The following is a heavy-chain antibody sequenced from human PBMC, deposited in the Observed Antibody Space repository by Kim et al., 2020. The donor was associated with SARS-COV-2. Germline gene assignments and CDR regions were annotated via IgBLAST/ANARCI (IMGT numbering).Heavy chain of an antibody. CDR1: GYTFTSYD. Sequence: ASVKVSCKASGYTFTSYDINWVRQATGQGLEWMGWMNPNSGNTGYAQKFQGRVTMTRNTSISTAYMELSSLRSEDTAVYYCARGNIQLWLGGNWFDPWGQGTLVTVSS. D-gene: IGHD5-18*01. V-gene: IGHV1-8*01. CDR2: MNPNSGNT. J-gene: IGHJ5*02. CDR3: ARGNIQLWLGGNWFDP.